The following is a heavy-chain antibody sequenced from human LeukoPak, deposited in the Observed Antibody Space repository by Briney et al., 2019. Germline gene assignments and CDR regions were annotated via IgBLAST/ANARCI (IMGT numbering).Heavy chain of an antibody. CDR2: INHSGST. D-gene: IGHD2-15*01. Sequence: SETLSLTCAVYGGSFSGYYWSWIRQPPGKGLEWIGEINHSGSTNYNPSLKSRVTISVDTSKNQFSLKLSSVTAADTAVYYCARARVVAATQIGFWGQGTLVTVSS. CDR1: GGSFSGYY. J-gene: IGHJ4*02. V-gene: IGHV4-34*01. CDR3: ARARVVAATQIGF.